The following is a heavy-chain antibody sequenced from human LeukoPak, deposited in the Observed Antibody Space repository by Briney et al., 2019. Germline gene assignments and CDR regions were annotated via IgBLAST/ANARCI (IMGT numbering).Heavy chain of an antibody. CDR1: GFIVSNV. Sequence: PGRCLRLSWAGVGFIVSNVLHGVRQSPDKGREWLALILADVDAKFSADSVKGRLSISRYDSNNTLFLQMNSLGPDDTARYHCAGGIDLWVWAFEKWGQGTMVTVS. V-gene: IGHV3-30*04. D-gene: IGHD3-3*01. J-gene: IGHJ3*02. CDR3: AGGIDLWVWAFEK. CDR2: ILADVDAK.